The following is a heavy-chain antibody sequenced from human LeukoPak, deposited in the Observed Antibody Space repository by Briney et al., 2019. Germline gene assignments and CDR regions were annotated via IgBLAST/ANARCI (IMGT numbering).Heavy chain of an antibody. CDR2: INHSEST. V-gene: IGHV4-34*01. D-gene: IGHD6-13*01. J-gene: IGHJ3*02. Sequence: PSETLSLTCAVYGGSFSGYYWSWIRQPPGKGLEWIGEINHSESTNYNPSLKSRATISVDTSKNQFSLKLSSVTAADTAVYYCARGKTIGYSSSWYGRGVFDIWGQGTMVTVSS. CDR3: ARGKTIGYSSSWYGRGVFDI. CDR1: GGSFSGYY.